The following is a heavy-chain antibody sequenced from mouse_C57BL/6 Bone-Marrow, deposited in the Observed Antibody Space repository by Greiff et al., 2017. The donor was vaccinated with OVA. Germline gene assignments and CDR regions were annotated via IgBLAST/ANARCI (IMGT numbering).Heavy chain of an antibody. V-gene: IGHV1-54*01. CDR3: ARRYYYGSSYRYFDV. D-gene: IGHD1-1*01. Sequence: QVQLKESGAELVRPGTSVKVSCKASGYAFTNYLIEWVKQRPGQGLEWIGVINPGSGGTNYNETFKGKAPLTADKSSSTAYMQLSSLTSEDSAVYFCARRYYYGSSYRYFDVWGTGTTVTVSS. CDR1: GYAFTNYL. J-gene: IGHJ1*03. CDR2: INPGSGGT.